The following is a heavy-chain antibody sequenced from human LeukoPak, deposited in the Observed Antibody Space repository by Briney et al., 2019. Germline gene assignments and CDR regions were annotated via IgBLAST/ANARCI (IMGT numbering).Heavy chain of an antibody. V-gene: IGHV3-21*01. CDR3: ARDHSSPYYYDSSGYYFGAFDI. CDR2: ISSSSSYI. J-gene: IGHJ3*02. Sequence: PGGSLRLSCAASGFTFSNAWMSWVRQAPGKGLEWVSSISSSSSYIYYADSVKGRFTISRDNAKNSLYLQMNSLRAEDTAVYYCARDHSSPYYYDSSGYYFGAFDIWGQGTMVTVSS. D-gene: IGHD3-22*01. CDR1: GFTFSNAW.